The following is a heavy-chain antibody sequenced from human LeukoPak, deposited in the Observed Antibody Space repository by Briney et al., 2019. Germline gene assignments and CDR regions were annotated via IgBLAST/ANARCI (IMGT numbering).Heavy chain of an antibody. CDR2: IYSGGTT. CDR1: GFTVSTNY. CDR3: ARGGYAHYYRMDV. D-gene: IGHD5-18*01. J-gene: IGHJ6*02. Sequence: IQPGGSLRLSCAASGFTVSTNYMSWVRQAPGKGLEWVSVIYSGGTTNYADSAKGRFTISRDNSKNTVYLQMNSLRAEDTAVYYCARGGYAHYYRMDVWGQGTTVTVSS. V-gene: IGHV3-53*01.